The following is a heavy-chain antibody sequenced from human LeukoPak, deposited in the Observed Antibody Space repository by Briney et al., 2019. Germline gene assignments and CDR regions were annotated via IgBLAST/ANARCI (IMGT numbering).Heavy chain of an antibody. CDR2: IIPIFGTA. Sequence: SVKVSCKASGGTFSSYAISWVRQAPGQGLEWIGGIIPIFGTANYAKKFQGRVTITADESTSTAYMELSSLRSEDTAVYYCARDGSRVPNPYCSSTSCHDAFDIWGQGTMVTVSS. V-gene: IGHV1-69*13. J-gene: IGHJ3*02. CDR1: GGTFSSYA. D-gene: IGHD2-2*01. CDR3: ARDGSRVPNPYCSSTSCHDAFDI.